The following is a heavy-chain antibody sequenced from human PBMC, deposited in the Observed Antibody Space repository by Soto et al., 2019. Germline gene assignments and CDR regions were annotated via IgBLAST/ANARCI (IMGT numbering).Heavy chain of an antibody. J-gene: IGHJ5*02. CDR2: MYFGGSF. CDR3: ARSYYDSTGFAVDP. CDR1: GASVSNGY. Sequence: QMQLQASGPGLVKPSETLSLTCNVSGASVSNGYWSWIRQPPGKGLEWIGFMYFGGSFNYNPSLPSRATISVETSKNQFSRKLTSVTASDTAVYYCARSYYDSTGFAVDPWGQGTLVTVSS. V-gene: IGHV4-59*02. D-gene: IGHD3-22*01.